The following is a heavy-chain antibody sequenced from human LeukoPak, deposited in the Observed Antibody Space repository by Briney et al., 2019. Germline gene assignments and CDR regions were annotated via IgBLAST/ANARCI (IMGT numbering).Heavy chain of an antibody. Sequence: SETLSLTCTVSGGSISSYYWSWIRQPPGKGLEWIGYIYYSGSTNYNPSLKSRVTISVDTSKNQFSLKLSSVTAADTAVYYCARLESRTMTTVGVLDYWGQGTLVTVSS. J-gene: IGHJ4*02. V-gene: IGHV4-59*08. D-gene: IGHD4-23*01. CDR1: GGSISSYY. CDR2: IYYSGST. CDR3: ARLESRTMTTVGVLDY.